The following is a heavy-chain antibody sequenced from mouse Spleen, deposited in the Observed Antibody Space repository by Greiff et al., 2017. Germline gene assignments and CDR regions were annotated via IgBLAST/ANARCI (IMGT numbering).Heavy chain of an antibody. Sequence: QVQLQQPGAELVKPGASVKLSCKASGYTFTSYWMQWVKQRPGQGLEWIGEIDPSDSYTNYNQKFKGKATLTVDTSSSTAYMQLSSLTSEGSAVYYCARREGYDYEVDYWGQGTSVTVSS. CDR1: GYTFTSYW. CDR2: IDPSDSYT. V-gene: IGHV1-50*01. D-gene: IGHD2-4*01. J-gene: IGHJ4*01. CDR3: ARREGYDYEVDY.